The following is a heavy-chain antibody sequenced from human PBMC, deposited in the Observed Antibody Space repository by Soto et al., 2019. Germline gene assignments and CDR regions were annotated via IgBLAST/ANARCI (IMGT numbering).Heavy chain of an antibody. V-gene: IGHV4-4*02. CDR3: ARAPTTDDAFDI. CDR2: IYHSGST. J-gene: IGHJ3*02. D-gene: IGHD4-17*01. CDR1: SGTIRNSNG. Sequence: SETLSLTCAVSSGTIRNSNGWRLVRQPPGKGLEWIGEIYHSGSTNYNPSLKSRVTISVDKSKNQFSLKLSSVTAADTAVYYCARAPTTDDAFDIWGQGTMVTVSS.